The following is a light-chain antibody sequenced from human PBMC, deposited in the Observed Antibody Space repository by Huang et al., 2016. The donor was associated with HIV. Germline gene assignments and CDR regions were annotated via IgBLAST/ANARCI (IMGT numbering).Light chain of an antibody. V-gene: IGKV3-15*01. CDR1: QSVRSI. CDR2: GAS. CDR3: QQYDDWPLT. Sequence: EIVKTQSPASLSVSPGETATLSCRASQSVRSILAWYQQKPGQAPRLLIYGASTRATGIPARFSGSGSGTEFTLTINSLKSEDFAVYYCQQYDDWPLTFGGGTKVEMK. J-gene: IGKJ4*01.